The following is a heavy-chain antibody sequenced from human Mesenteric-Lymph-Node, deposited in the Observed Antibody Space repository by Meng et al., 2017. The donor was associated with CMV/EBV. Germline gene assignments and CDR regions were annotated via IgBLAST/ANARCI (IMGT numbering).Heavy chain of an antibody. J-gene: IGHJ5*02. CDR2: LDNFGRDI. V-gene: IGHV3-74*01. D-gene: IGHD2-15*01. CDR1: GSGFNNYW. CDR3: ARDTPHNAFAP. Sequence: LSCAASGSGFNNYWMHWVRQSPGGGLVWLSRLDNFGRDIIYADSVKGRFTASRDNARNIIYLQMTSLRDEDTAVYYCARDTPHNAFAPWGQGALVTVSS.